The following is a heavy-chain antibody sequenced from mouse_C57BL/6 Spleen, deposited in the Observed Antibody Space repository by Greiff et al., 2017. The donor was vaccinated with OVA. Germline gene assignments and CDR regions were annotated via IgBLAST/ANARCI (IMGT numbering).Heavy chain of an antibody. J-gene: IGHJ4*01. CDR1: GYSITSGYY. V-gene: IGHV3-6*01. D-gene: IGHD2-5*01. Sequence: VQLKESGPGLVKPSQSLSLTCSVTGYSITSGYYWNWIRQFPGNKLEWMGYISYDGSNNYNPSLKNRISITRDTSKNQFFLKLNSVTTEDTATYYCARDYSNSMDYWGQGTSVTVSS. CDR3: ARDYSNSMDY. CDR2: ISYDGSN.